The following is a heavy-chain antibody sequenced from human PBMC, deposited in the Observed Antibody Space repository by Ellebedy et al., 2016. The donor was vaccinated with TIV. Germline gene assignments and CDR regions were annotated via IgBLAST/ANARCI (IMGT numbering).Heavy chain of an antibody. CDR2: IWYDGSNK. D-gene: IGHD1-26*01. Sequence: GGSLRLXXAASGFTLTSHGIHWVRQAPGKGLEWVAVIWYDGSNKHYVDSVKGRFTISRDTSKNTLYLQINSLRDGDTAVYYRARGGAGFDSMNRELSFDSWGQGTLVTVSS. CDR3: ARGGAGFDSMNRELSFDS. CDR1: GFTLTSHG. V-gene: IGHV3-33*01. J-gene: IGHJ4*02.